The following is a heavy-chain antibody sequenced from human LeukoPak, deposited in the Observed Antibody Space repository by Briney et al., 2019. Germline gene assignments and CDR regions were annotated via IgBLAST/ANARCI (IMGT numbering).Heavy chain of an antibody. V-gene: IGHV4-61*02. CDR3: ARAGPGGFDP. CDR1: GGSISSGSYY. Sequence: SETLSLTCTVPGGSISSGSYYWSWIRQPAGKGLEWIGRIYTSGSTNYNPSLKSRVTISVDTSKNQFSLKLSSVTAADTAVYYCARAGPGGFDPWGQGTLVTVSS. J-gene: IGHJ5*02. D-gene: IGHD3-10*01. CDR2: IYTSGST.